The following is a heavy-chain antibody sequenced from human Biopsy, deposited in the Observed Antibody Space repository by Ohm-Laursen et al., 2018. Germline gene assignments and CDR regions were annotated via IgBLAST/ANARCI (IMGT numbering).Heavy chain of an antibody. V-gene: IGHV1-69*17. Sequence: VSSVKVSCKASGGTFSNYAISWVRQAPGEGLEWMGGIIAVSGLVNYAPKFQGRVSITADKSTTTAYMELSNLKSEDTAVYYCATPFQYYDSWGGYPPFDYWGQGILVTVSS. J-gene: IGHJ4*02. CDR1: GGTFSNYA. CDR2: IIAVSGLV. D-gene: IGHD3-3*01. CDR3: ATPFQYYDSWGGYPPFDY.